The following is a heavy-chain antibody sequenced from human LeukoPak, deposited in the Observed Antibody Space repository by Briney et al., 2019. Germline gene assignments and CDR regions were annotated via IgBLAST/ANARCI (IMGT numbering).Heavy chain of an antibody. CDR2: IYYSGST. V-gene: IGHV4-39*01. J-gene: IGHJ4*02. CDR1: GGSISSSSYY. D-gene: IGHD3-3*01. CDR3: ARHPESPSYYDFWSGYYNAFDY. Sequence: SETLSLTCTVSGGSISSSSYYWGWIRQPPGKGLEWIGSIYYSGSTYYNPSLKSRVTISVDTSKNQFSLKLSSVTAADTAVYYCARHPESPSYYDFWSGYYNAFDYWGQGTLVTVSS.